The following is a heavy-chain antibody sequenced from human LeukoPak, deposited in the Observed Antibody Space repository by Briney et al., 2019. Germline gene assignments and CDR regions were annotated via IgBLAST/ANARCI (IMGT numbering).Heavy chain of an antibody. CDR1: GYTFTNYA. CDR3: ARAVKYRSGPLTDLLPYYFDY. D-gene: IGHD6-19*01. J-gene: IGHJ4*02. CDR2: INTGNGNT. Sequence: APVKVSCKASGYTFTNYAMHWVRQAPGQRLEWMGWINTGNGNTKYSQEVQGRVTITRDTSANTAYMELSSLRSEDMAVYYCARAVKYRSGPLTDLLPYYFDYWGQGTLVTVSS. V-gene: IGHV1-3*03.